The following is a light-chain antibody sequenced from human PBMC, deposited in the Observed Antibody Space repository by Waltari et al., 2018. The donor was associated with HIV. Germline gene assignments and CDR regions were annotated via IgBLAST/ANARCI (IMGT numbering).Light chain of an antibody. CDR1: SSNIGINY. V-gene: IGLV1-47*01. Sequence: QSVLTQPPSASGTPGQRVTISCSGSSSNIGINYVYWYQQLPGTAPKLLIYRNNQRPSGVPDRFSGSKVGTSASLAISGLRSDDEGDYYCAAWDDSLSGVIFGGGTKLTVL. CDR3: AAWDDSLSGVI. J-gene: IGLJ2*01. CDR2: RNN.